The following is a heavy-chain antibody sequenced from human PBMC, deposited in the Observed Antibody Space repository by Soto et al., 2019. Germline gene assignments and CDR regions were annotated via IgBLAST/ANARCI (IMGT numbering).Heavy chain of an antibody. J-gene: IGHJ3*02. V-gene: IGHV4-59*01. CDR1: GGSISSYY. Sequence: SETLSLTCTVSGGSISSYYWSWIRQPPGKGLEWIGYIYYSGSTNYNPSLKSRVTISVDTSKNQFSLKLSSVTAADTAVYYCARDSGFYGEPQNAFDIWGQGTMVTVSS. CDR3: ARDSGFYGEPQNAFDI. CDR2: IYYSGST. D-gene: IGHD4-17*01.